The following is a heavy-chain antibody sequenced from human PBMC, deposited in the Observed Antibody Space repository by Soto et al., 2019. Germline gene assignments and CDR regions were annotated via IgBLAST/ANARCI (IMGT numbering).Heavy chain of an antibody. CDR3: ARGRRAIFGVVIINNWFDP. D-gene: IGHD3-3*01. CDR1: GGSFSDYY. CDR2: INHSGST. V-gene: IGHV4-34*01. J-gene: IGHJ5*02. Sequence: PSETLSLTCAVYGGSFSDYYWSWIRQPPGKGLEWIGEINHSGSTNYNPSLKSRVTISVDTSKNQFSLKLSSVTAADTAVYYCARGRRAIFGVVIINNWFDPWGQGTLVTVSS.